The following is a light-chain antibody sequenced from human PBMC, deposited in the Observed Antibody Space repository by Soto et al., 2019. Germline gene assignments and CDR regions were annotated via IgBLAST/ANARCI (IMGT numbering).Light chain of an antibody. CDR1: SGDVGFYDF. CDR3: ASYTGSSTYV. J-gene: IGLJ3*02. Sequence: QSALTQPASMSGSPGQSITISCTGTSGDVGFYDFVSWYQQHPGKVPRLIIYGVTKRPSGVSHRFSGSKSGNTASLTLSGLQVEDEADYSCASYTGSSTYVFGGGTKLTVL. CDR2: GVT. V-gene: IGLV2-14*03.